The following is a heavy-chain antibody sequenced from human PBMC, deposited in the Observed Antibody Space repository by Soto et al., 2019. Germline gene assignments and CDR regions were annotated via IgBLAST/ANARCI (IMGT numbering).Heavy chain of an antibody. Sequence: EVQLVESGGGLVKPGGSLRLSCAASGFTFSSYSMNWVRQAPGKGLEWVSSISSSSSYIYYADSVKGRFTISRDNAKNSLYLQMNSLRAEDTAVYYCARDLAGDRGYFDLWGRGTLVTVSS. D-gene: IGHD6-19*01. V-gene: IGHV3-21*01. CDR2: ISSSSSYI. CDR1: GFTFSSYS. CDR3: ARDLAGDRGYFDL. J-gene: IGHJ2*01.